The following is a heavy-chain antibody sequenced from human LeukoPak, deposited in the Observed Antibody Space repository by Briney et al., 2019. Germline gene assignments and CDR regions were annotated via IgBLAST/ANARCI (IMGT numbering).Heavy chain of an antibody. Sequence: GGSLRLSCAASGFAFSTYAMSWVGQAPGKGLEWVSTISGSGGSTYYADSVKGRFTISRDNSKNTLYLQMNSLRAEDTAVYYCAKLRGATINAWYFDYWGQGTLVTVSS. CDR3: AKLRGATINAWYFDY. D-gene: IGHD5-12*01. CDR1: GFAFSTYA. V-gene: IGHV3-23*01. J-gene: IGHJ4*02. CDR2: ISGSGGST.